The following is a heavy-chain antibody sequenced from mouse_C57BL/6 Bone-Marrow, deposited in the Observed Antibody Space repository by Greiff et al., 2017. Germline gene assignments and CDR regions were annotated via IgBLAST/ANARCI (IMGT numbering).Heavy chain of an antibody. CDR2: IYPRSGNT. D-gene: IGHD2-3*01. CDR3: ARSRGWLLLFAY. Sequence: VQRVESGAELARPGASVKLSCKASGYTFTSYGISWVKQRTGQGLEWIGEIYPRSGNTYYNEKFKGKATLTADKSSSTAYMELRSLTSEDSAVYFCARSRGWLLLFAYWGQGTLVTVSA. J-gene: IGHJ3*01. V-gene: IGHV1-81*01. CDR1: GYTFTSYG.